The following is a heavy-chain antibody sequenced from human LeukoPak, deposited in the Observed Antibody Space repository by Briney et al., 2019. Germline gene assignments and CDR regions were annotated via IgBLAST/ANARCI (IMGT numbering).Heavy chain of an antibody. V-gene: IGHV1-69*01. CDR3: ARDLLVVPAARSWFDP. J-gene: IGHJ5*02. CDR2: IIPIFGTA. Sequence: GSSVKVSCKASGGTFSSYAISWVRQAPGQGLEWMGGIIPIFGTANYAQKFQGRVTITADESTSTAYMELSSLRSEDTAVYYCARDLLVVPAARSWFDPWGQGTLVTVSS. CDR1: GGTFSSYA. D-gene: IGHD2-2*01.